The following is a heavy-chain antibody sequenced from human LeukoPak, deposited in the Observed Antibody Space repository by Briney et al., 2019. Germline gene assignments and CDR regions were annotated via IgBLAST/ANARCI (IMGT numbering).Heavy chain of an antibody. CDR1: VFTFSSYD. CDR3: GRGRSRTLGYFDL. CDR2: IGNAGDT. D-gene: IGHD1-14*01. V-gene: IGHV3-13*01. J-gene: IGHJ2*01. Sequence: GGSLRLSCAASVFTFSSYDMHRVPQATGKGLEWVSGIGNAGDTYYPGSVKGRFTISIENAKNSLYLQMDGLRVGDTAVYYCGRGRSRTLGYFDLWGRGTLVTVSS.